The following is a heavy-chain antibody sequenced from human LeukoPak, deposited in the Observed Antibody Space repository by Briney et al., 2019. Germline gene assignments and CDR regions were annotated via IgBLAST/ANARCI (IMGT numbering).Heavy chain of an antibody. D-gene: IGHD6-19*01. J-gene: IGHJ4*02. V-gene: IGHV3-23*01. CDR3: ARDESSGWYYFDY. CDR2: ISNSDDST. Sequence: PGGSLRLSCAASGFPFSSYAMSWVRQAPGKGLEWVSTISNSDDSTYYADSVKGRCTISRDNAKNSLYLQMNSLRAEDTAVYYCARDESSGWYYFDYWGQGTLVTVSS. CDR1: GFPFSSYA.